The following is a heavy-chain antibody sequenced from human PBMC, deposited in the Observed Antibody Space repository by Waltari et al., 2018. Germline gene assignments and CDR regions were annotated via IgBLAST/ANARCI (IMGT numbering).Heavy chain of an antibody. CDR3: RNYYYGSGPSYYFDY. Sequence: QVQLQASGPGLVKPSETLSLTCAVAGYSISSGYYWGWIRQPPGKGLEWIGSMYHSGSTYYNPSLKSRVTISVDMSKNQFSLRLSSVTAADTAVYYCRNYYYGSGPSYYFDYWGQGTLVTVSS. V-gene: IGHV4-38-2*01. CDR2: MYHSGST. J-gene: IGHJ4*02. CDR1: GYSISSGYY. D-gene: IGHD3-10*01.